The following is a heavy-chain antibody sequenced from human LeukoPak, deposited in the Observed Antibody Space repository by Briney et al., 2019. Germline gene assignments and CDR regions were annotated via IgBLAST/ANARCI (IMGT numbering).Heavy chain of an antibody. D-gene: IGHD6-19*01. CDR2: ISSSSSYI. Sequence: GGSLRLSCAASGFTFSSYSMNWVRQAPGKGLEWVSSISSSSSYIYYADSVKGRFTISRDNAKNSLYLQMNSLRAEDTAVYYCARETILAVAGDFWGQGTLVTVSS. CDR1: GFTFSSYS. V-gene: IGHV3-21*01. J-gene: IGHJ4*02. CDR3: ARETILAVAGDF.